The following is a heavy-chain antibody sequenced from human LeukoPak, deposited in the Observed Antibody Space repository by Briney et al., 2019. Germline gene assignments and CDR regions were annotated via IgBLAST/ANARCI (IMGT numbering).Heavy chain of an antibody. CDR3: ARVSSGATTVDY. D-gene: IGHD1-26*01. CDR2: IYHSGST. J-gene: IGHJ4*02. Sequence: SETLSLTCAVSGSSISSSNWWSWARQPPGKGLEWIGEIYHSGSTNYNPSLKSRVTISVDKSKNQFSLKLSSVTAADTAVYYCARVSSGATTVDYWGQGTLVTVSS. CDR1: GSSISSSNW. V-gene: IGHV4-4*02.